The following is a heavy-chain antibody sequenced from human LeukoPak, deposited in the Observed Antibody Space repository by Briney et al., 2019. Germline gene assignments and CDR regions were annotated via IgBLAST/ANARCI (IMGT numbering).Heavy chain of an antibody. CDR3: ARGGSYLSAFDI. D-gene: IGHD1-26*01. Sequence: GGSLRLSCAASGFPFSNYGMSWVRQSPGKGLEWVSIIYSGGSTFYADSVKGRFTISRDNSKNTLYLQMNSLRAEDTAVYYCARGGSYLSAFDIWGQGTMVTVSS. J-gene: IGHJ3*02. V-gene: IGHV3-53*01. CDR2: IYSGGST. CDR1: GFPFSNYG.